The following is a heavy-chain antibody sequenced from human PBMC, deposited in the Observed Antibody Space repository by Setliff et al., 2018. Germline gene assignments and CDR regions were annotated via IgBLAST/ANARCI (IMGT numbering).Heavy chain of an antibody. D-gene: IGHD3-3*01. CDR3: ARVPRLEWLLPTFDS. J-gene: IGHJ4*02. Sequence: ASVKVSCKPSGYIFSDFYVHWVRQAPGQGLEWMAFINPKSDYTSYEQRFQGRVTMTRDTSISTAYMELRSLRSDDTAVYYCARVPRLEWLLPTFDSWGQGTLVTVSS. V-gene: IGHV1-2*02. CDR2: INPKSDYT. CDR1: GYIFSDFY.